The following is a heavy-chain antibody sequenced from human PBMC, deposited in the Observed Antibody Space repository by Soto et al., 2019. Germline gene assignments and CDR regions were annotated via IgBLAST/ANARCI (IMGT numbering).Heavy chain of an antibody. D-gene: IGHD6-13*01. CDR2: FDPEDGET. Sequence: ASVKVSCKVSGYTLTELSMHWVRQAPGKGLEWMGGFDPEDGETIYAQKFQGRVTMTEDTSTDTAYMELSSLRSEDTAVYYCATAGGYSSSRYWGGWFDPWGQGTLVTVSS. CDR3: ATAGGYSSSRYWGGWFDP. V-gene: IGHV1-24*01. CDR1: GYTLTELS. J-gene: IGHJ5*02.